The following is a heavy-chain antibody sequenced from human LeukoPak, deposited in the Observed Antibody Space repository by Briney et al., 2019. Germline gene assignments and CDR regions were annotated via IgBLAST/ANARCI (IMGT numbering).Heavy chain of an antibody. D-gene: IGHD1-1*01. Sequence: SETLSLTCAVSGGSFSGYYWSWIRQSPGRGLEWIGEINHSGDTNYNSSVKSRVTISVDTSKNQFSLKVRPLTAADTAVYYCARGPTISETGYFDYWGQGTLVTVSS. CDR1: GGSFSGYY. CDR3: ARGPTISETGYFDY. V-gene: IGHV4-34*01. J-gene: IGHJ4*03. CDR2: INHSGDT.